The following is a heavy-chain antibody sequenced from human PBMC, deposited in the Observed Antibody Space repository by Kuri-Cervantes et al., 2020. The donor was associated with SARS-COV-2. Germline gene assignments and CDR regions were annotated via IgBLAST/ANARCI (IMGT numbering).Heavy chain of an antibody. V-gene: IGHV4-59*01. J-gene: IGHJ6*04. Sequence: ESLKISCTVSGGSISSYYWSWIRQPPGKGLEWIGYIYYSGSTNYNPSLKSRVTISVDTSKNQFSLKLSSVTAADTAVYYCATSYGGSGSYYYGMDVWGKGTTVTVSS. CDR3: ATSYGGSGSYYYGMDV. D-gene: IGHD3-10*01. CDR2: IYYSGST. CDR1: GGSISSYY.